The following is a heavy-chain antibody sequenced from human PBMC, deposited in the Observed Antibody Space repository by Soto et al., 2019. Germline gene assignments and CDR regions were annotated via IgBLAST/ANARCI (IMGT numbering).Heavy chain of an antibody. CDR1: GGSISSGDCY. D-gene: IGHD6-19*01. Sequence: SETLSLTCTVSGGSISSGDCYWSWIRQPPGKGLEWTGYIYYSGSTYYNPSLKSRVTISVDTSKNQFSLKLSSVTAADTAVYYGARGLITGSHYSGGWYYFDSWGQGTQVTVSS. CDR2: IYYSGST. V-gene: IGHV4-30-4*01. CDR3: ARGLITGSHYSGGWYYFDS. J-gene: IGHJ4*02.